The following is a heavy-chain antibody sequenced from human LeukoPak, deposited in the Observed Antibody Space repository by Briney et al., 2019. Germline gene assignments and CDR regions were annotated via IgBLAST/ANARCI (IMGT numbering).Heavy chain of an antibody. D-gene: IGHD3-10*01. V-gene: IGHV3-23*01. Sequence: PGGSLRLSCVVSGFTFSSYSMSWVRQAPGKGLEWVSAISGSGDSTYYADSVKGRFTISRDNSKNTLYLQMNSLRTEDTAVYYCARDRYYGSGIFDYWGQGILVTVSS. CDR2: ISGSGDST. J-gene: IGHJ4*02. CDR3: ARDRYYGSGIFDY. CDR1: GFTFSSYS.